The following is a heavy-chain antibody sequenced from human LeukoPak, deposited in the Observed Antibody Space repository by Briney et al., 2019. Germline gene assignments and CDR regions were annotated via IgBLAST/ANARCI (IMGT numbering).Heavy chain of an antibody. J-gene: IGHJ4*02. V-gene: IGHV3-23*01. Sequence: GGSLRLSCAASGFTFSSYAMSWVRQAPGKGLEWVSAISGSGGSTYYADSVKGRFTISRDNSKNTLYLQMNSLRAEDTAVYYCAKGRRWEVVPAAMYYWGQGTLVPVSS. CDR2: ISGSGGST. CDR1: GFTFSSYA. CDR3: AKGRRWEVVPAAMYY. D-gene: IGHD2-2*01.